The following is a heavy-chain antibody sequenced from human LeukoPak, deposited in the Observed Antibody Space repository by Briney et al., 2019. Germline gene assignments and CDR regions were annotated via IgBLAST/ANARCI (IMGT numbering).Heavy chain of an antibody. D-gene: IGHD6-13*01. Sequence: ASVKVSCKASGYTFTGYYMHWVRQAPGQGLEWMGWINPNSGGTNYAQKFKGRVTMTRDTSISTAYMELSRLRSDDTAVYYCARDGLRAAAPTYYGMDVWGQGTTVTVSS. V-gene: IGHV1-2*02. CDR1: GYTFTGYY. CDR2: INPNSGGT. CDR3: ARDGLRAAAPTYYGMDV. J-gene: IGHJ6*02.